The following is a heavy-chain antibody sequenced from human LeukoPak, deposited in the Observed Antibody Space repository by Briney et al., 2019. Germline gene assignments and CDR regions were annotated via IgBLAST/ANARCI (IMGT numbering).Heavy chain of an antibody. J-gene: IGHJ4*02. D-gene: IGHD5-18*01. CDR1: GFTFSSYA. V-gene: IGHV3-23*01. CDR3: AKIPWGSYGPSGFHY. Sequence: SGGSLRLSCAASGFTFSSYAMSWVRQAPGKGLEWVSAISGSGGSTYYADSVKGRFTISRDSSKNTLYLQMNSLRAEDTAVYYCAKIPWGSYGPSGFHYWGQGTLVTVSS. CDR2: ISGSGGST.